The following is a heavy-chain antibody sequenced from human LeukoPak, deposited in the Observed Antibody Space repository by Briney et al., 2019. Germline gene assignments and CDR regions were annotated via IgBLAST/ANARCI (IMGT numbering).Heavy chain of an antibody. D-gene: IGHD6-19*01. CDR3: ARHPSIAVAGPVYYYMDV. V-gene: IGHV4-34*01. Sequence: SETLSLTCAVYGGSFSGYYWSWIRQPPGKGLEWIGSIYYSGSTYYNPSLKSRVTISVDTSKNQFSLKLSPVTAADTAVYYCARHPSIAVAGPVYYYMDVWGKGTTVTISS. CDR2: IYYSGST. J-gene: IGHJ6*03. CDR1: GGSFSGYY.